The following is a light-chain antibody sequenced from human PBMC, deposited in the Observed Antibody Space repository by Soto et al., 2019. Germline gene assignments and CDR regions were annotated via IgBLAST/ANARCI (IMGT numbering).Light chain of an antibody. CDR3: CSYAGSSTWV. CDR2: EVS. V-gene: IGLV2-23*02. CDR1: SSDVGSYNL. Sequence: QSALTQPASVSGSPGQSITISCTGTSSDVGSYNLVSWYQQHPDKAPKLIIYEVSKWPSGVSSRFSASKSGNTASLTISGLQSEDEADYYCCSYAGSSTWVFGGGTQLTV. J-gene: IGLJ3*02.